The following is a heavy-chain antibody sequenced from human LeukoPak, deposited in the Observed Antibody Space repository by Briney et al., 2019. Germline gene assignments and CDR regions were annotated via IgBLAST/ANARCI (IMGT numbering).Heavy chain of an antibody. CDR1: GFTFDDYA. D-gene: IGHD3-10*01. Sequence: GGSLRLSCAVSGFTFDDYAMHWVRQAPGKGLEWVSGISGNSGSIGYADSVKGRFTISRDNAKNSLYLQMNSLRAEDTALYYCAKEAYYYGSGRSHFDYWGQGTLVTVSS. CDR2: ISGNSGSI. J-gene: IGHJ4*02. V-gene: IGHV3-9*01. CDR3: AKEAYYYGSGRSHFDY.